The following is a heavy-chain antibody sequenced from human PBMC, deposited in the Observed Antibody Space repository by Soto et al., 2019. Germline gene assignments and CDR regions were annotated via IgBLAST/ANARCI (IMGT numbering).Heavy chain of an antibody. D-gene: IGHD4-17*01. J-gene: IGHJ4*02. CDR3: AKWGDYGGTSGLYG. CDR1: GFTFSSYG. CDR2: IAYDGSNK. Sequence: QVQLVESGGGVVQPGRSLRLSCAASGFTFSSYGMHWVRQAPGKGLEWVAGIAYDGSNKYYADSVKGRFTISRDNSKNTLYLQMNSLRAEDTAVYYCAKWGDYGGTSGLYGWGQGTLVTVSS. V-gene: IGHV3-30*18.